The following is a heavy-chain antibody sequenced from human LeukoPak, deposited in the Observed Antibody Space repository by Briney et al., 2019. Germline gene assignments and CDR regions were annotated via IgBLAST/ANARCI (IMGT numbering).Heavy chain of an antibody. V-gene: IGHV1-2*02. J-gene: IGHJ6*02. CDR2: INPNSGGT. CDR3: AGEPLGYCSGGSCYPHGMDV. D-gene: IGHD2-15*01. CDR1: GYTFTGYY. Sequence: ASVKVSCKASGYTFTGYYMHWLRQAPGQGLEWMGWINPNSGGTNYAQKFQGRVTMTRDTSISTAYMELSRLRSDDTAVYYCAGEPLGYCSGGSCYPHGMDVWGQGTTVTVSS.